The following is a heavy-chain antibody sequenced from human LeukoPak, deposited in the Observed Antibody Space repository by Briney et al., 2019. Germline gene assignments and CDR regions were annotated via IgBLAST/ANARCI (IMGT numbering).Heavy chain of an antibody. V-gene: IGHV3-23*01. CDR3: ALTATGQQLVPVDY. Sequence: GGSLRLSCAASGFTFSSYAMSWVRQAPGKGLEWVSAISGSGGSTYYADSVKGRFTIPRDNSKNTLYLQMNSLRAEDTAVYYCALTATGQQLVPVDYWGQGTLVTVSS. CDR2: ISGSGGST. D-gene: IGHD6-6*01. CDR1: GFTFSSYA. J-gene: IGHJ4*02.